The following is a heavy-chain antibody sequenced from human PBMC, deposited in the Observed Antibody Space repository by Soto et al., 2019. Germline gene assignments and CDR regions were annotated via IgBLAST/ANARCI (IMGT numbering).Heavy chain of an antibody. D-gene: IGHD6-13*01. CDR3: AKDLRSSSWYSISFFDY. CDR2: ISWNSGSR. CDR1: GFTFNDYS. Sequence: EVQLVESGGGLVQPGRSLRLTCAASGFTFNDYSMHWVRQAPGKGLEWFSGISWNSGSRGYAHSVQGRFTISRDSAKNSLYLQMNSLKPEDTALYYCAKDLRSSSWYSISFFDYWGQGALVTVSS. V-gene: IGHV3-9*01. J-gene: IGHJ4*02.